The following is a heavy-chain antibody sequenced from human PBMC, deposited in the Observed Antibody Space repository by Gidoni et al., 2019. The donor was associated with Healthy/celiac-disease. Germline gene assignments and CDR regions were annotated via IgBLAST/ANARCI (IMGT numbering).Heavy chain of an antibody. CDR2: ISGSGGST. CDR3: AKDGDLTGNPIDY. D-gene: IGHD3-9*01. J-gene: IGHJ4*02. V-gene: IGHV3-23*01. Sequence: EVQLLESGGGLVHPGGSLRLSCAASGFTFSSYAMSWVRQAPGTGLEWVSAISGSGGSTYYADSVKGRFTISRDNSKNTLYLQMNSLRAEDTAVYYCAKDGDLTGNPIDYWGQGTLVTVSS. CDR1: GFTFSSYA.